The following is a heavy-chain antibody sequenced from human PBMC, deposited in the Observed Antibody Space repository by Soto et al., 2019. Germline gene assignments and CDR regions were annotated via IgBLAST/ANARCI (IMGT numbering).Heavy chain of an antibody. Sequence: GGSLRLSCAASGFTFSNAWMSWVRQAPGKGLEWVGRIKSKTDGGTTDYAAPVKGRFTISRDDSKNTLYLQMNSLKTEDTAVYYCTTVHIVATMELQAITRPKTSPQSSHLSGWGQGTLVTVSS. D-gene: IGHD5-12*01. CDR2: IKSKTDGGTT. CDR3: TTVHIVATMELQAITRPKTSPQSSHLSG. CDR1: GFTFSNAW. J-gene: IGHJ4*02. V-gene: IGHV3-15*01.